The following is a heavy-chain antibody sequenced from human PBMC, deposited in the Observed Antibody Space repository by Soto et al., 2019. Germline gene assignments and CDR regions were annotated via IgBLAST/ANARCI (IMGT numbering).Heavy chain of an antibody. V-gene: IGHV3-23*01. CDR2: ISGSGSNT. J-gene: IGHJ6*02. D-gene: IGHD6-19*01. CDR3: AWSSGNYYYGMDV. CDR1: GFTFSSYA. Sequence: PGGSLRLSCAASGFTFSSYAMSWVRQAPGKGLEWVSSISGSGSNTYYADSVKGRFTISRDNSKNTLYLQMNSLRAEDTAVYYCAWSSGNYYYGMDVWGQGTTVTVSS.